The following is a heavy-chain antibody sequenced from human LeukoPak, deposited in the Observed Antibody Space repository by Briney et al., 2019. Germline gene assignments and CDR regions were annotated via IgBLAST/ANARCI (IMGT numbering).Heavy chain of an antibody. D-gene: IGHD3-16*02. CDR2: FDPEDGET. CDR3: ATAPITFGGVISRGLFDY. V-gene: IGHV1-24*01. Sequence: WASVKVSRKVSGYTLTELSMHWVRQAPGEGLEWMGGFDPEDGETIYAQKFQGRVTMTEDTSTDTAYMELSSLRSEDTAVYYCATAPITFGGVISRGLFDYWGQGTLVTVSS. CDR1: GYTLTELS. J-gene: IGHJ4*02.